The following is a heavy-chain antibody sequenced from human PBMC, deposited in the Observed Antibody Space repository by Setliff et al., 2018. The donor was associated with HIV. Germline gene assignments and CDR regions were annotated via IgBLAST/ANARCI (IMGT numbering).Heavy chain of an antibody. D-gene: IGHD2-2*01. Sequence: PSETLSLTCSVSGGSITNGDHHWAWIRQSPGKGLEWIGYIYYTGDTYYSSSFESRVVISLDTSNNQFSLRVRSVTAADTALYFCARMSISASVYFDYWGQGTLVTVSS. CDR3: ARMSISASVYFDY. CDR1: GGSITNGDHH. V-gene: IGHV4-30-4*08. CDR2: IYYTGDT. J-gene: IGHJ4*02.